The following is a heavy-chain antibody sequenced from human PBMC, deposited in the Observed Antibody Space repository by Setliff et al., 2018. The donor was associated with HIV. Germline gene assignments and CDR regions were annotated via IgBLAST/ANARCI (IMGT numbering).Heavy chain of an antibody. V-gene: IGHV4-39*01. Sequence: LSLTCSVSGGSIRSGSYYWDWIRQPPGKGLEWIGSIDYSGNTHYNPSLKSRVTISVDTSKNQFSLKQSSVTAADTAVYYCARGYQYDSSGYYYVTPIDYWGQGTLVTVSS. CDR3: ARGYQYDSSGYYYVTPIDY. CDR1: GGSIRSGSYY. CDR2: IDYSGNT. J-gene: IGHJ4*02. D-gene: IGHD3-22*01.